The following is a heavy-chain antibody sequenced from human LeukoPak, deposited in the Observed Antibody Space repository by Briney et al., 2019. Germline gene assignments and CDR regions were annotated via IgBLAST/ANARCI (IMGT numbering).Heavy chain of an antibody. J-gene: IGHJ4*02. D-gene: IGHD2-15*01. CDR1: GYTFTSYG. V-gene: IGHV1-18*04. CDR3: ARGDCSGGSCYLGY. CDR2: ISTYNGNT. Sequence: GASVKVSCKASGYTFTSYGISWVRQAPGQGLEWMGWISTYNGNTNYAQKLQGRVTITTDTSTSTAYMELRSLRSDDTAVYYCARGDCSGGSCYLGYWGQGTLVTVSS.